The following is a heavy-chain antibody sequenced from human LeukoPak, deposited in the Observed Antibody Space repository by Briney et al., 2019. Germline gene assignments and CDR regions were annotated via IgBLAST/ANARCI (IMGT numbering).Heavy chain of an antibody. Sequence: ASVTVSCKDSGYTFTSYGISWLRQAPAQGLEWMGWISDYNGNNNYAQKLQGRVTMNTATFTSTAYMERRSLRCDVTAVYYCARVGASYYAFDVSGQGTMLTV. CDR1: GYTFTSYG. V-gene: IGHV1-18*01. J-gene: IGHJ3*01. CDR3: ARVGASYYAFDV. D-gene: IGHD1-26*01. CDR2: ISDYNGNN.